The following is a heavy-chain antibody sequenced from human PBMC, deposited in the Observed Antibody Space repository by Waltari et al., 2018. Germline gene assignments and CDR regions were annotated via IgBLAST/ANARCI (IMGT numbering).Heavy chain of an antibody. D-gene: IGHD2-2*01. CDR3: VRNGLGYCTSSTCYKNDD. Sequence: QVQLQESGPGLVRPSETLSLTCAVSGYLINSGYYWGWVRQTPGKGLQWIGTIYHGGDKFYNQSLESRVTMSLDTSKNQLFLKLTSVTAEDTAMYYCVRNGLGYCTSSTCYKNDDWGQGTLVTVSS. CDR2: IYHGGDK. J-gene: IGHJ1*01. V-gene: IGHV4-38-2*01. CDR1: GYLINSGYY.